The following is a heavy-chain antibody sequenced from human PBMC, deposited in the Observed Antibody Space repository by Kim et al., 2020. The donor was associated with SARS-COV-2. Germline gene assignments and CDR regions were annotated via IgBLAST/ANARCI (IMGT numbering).Heavy chain of an antibody. V-gene: IGHV3-72*01. Sequence: ADSVKTRFTITRDDSKNALYLQMNTRQTDTTAVYYCARGCRELFGYYCDYWGQGTLVTVSS. D-gene: IGHD3-10*01. CDR3: ARGCRELFGYYCDY. J-gene: IGHJ4*02.